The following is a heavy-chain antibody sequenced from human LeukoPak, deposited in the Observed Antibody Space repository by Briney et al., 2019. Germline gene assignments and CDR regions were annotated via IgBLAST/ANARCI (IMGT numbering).Heavy chain of an antibody. D-gene: IGHD6-19*01. CDR3: AKEYSSGLNRFDY. J-gene: IGHJ4*02. V-gene: IGHV3-23*01. CDR1: GFTFSAYS. Sequence: PGGSLRLSCAASGFTFSAYSINWVRQAPGKGLEWVSAISGSGGSTYYADSVKGRFTISRDNSKNTLYLQMNSLRAEDTAVYYCAKEYSSGLNRFDYWGQGSLVTVSS. CDR2: ISGSGGST.